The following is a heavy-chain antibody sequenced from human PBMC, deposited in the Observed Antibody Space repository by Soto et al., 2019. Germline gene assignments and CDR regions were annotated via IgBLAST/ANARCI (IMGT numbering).Heavy chain of an antibody. Sequence: SLRLSCAASGFPFSSCAVSWVRQAPGKGLEWVSAISVIGGSTYYADSVKGRFTISRDNSKNTLYLQMNSLKTEDTAVYYCTAYSSSWYPHWGQGTLVTVSS. J-gene: IGHJ4*02. CDR3: TAYSSSWYPH. CDR1: GFPFSSCA. D-gene: IGHD6-13*01. CDR2: ISVIGGST. V-gene: IGHV3-23*01.